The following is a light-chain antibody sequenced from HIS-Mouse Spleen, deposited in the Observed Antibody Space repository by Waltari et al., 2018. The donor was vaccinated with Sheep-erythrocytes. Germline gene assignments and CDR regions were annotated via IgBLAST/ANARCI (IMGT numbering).Light chain of an antibody. CDR1: ALPKQY. V-gene: IGLV3-25*03. CDR2: KDS. J-gene: IGLJ2*01. Sequence: SYELTQPPSVSVSPGQTARITCAGDALPKQYAYWYQQKPGQALVLVKYKDSERPSGIPERFSGSSSGTTVTLTISGVQAEDEADYYCQSADSSGTYRVFGGGTKLTVL. CDR3: QSADSSGTYRV.